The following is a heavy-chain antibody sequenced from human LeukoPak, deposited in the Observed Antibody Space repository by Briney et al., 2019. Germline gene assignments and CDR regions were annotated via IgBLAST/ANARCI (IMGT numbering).Heavy chain of an antibody. J-gene: IGHJ4*02. Sequence: GGSLRLSCAASGFTFSSYAMSWVRQAPGKGLEWVSAISGSGDSTCNADSVKGRFTISRDNSKNTLYLQMNSLRAEDTAVYYCAATYYYDSSGYYYWGQGTLVTVSS. D-gene: IGHD3-22*01. CDR3: AATYYYDSSGYYY. CDR2: ISGSGDST. V-gene: IGHV3-23*01. CDR1: GFTFSSYA.